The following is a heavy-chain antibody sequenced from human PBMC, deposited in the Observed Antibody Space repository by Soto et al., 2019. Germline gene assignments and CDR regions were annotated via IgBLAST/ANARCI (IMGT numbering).Heavy chain of an antibody. J-gene: IGHJ4*02. Sequence: QVQLVQSGAEVKRPGSSVKVSCKASGDTFNFYSINWVRQAPGLGLEWMGRVNPFVSMSYYAQKFQSRVTMTADKSTSTAYMELSSLRSEDTAIYYCASSYGSGYRAVDYWGQGALVTVSS. CDR2: VNPFVSMS. CDR3: ASSYGSGYRAVDY. CDR1: GDTFNFYS. V-gene: IGHV1-69*02. D-gene: IGHD3-10*01.